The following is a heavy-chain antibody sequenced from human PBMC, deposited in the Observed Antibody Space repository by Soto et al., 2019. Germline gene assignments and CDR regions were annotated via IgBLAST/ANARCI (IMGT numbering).Heavy chain of an antibody. CDR2: INPNSGGT. CDR3: ARDQEGITMIVGGT. CDR1: GYNFFNYD. Sequence: ASVKVSCKASGYNFFNYDINWVRQASGQGLEWMGWINPNSGGTNYAQKFQGRVTMTTDTSTSTAYMELRSLRSDDTAVYYCARDQEGITMIVGGTWGQGTLVTVSS. D-gene: IGHD3-22*01. J-gene: IGHJ5*02. V-gene: IGHV1-18*01.